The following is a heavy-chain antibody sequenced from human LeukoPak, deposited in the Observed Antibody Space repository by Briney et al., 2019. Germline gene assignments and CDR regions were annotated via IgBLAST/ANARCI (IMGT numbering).Heavy chain of an antibody. CDR1: GFTFSDYY. Sequence: KPGGSLRLSCAASGFTFSDYYMSWIRQAPGKGLEWVSYISDSSGYTKDADSVKGRFTISRDNAKKSLYLQMNSLRAEDTAVYYCARVYDSGGHYYDYFDYWGQGTLVTVSS. J-gene: IGHJ4*02. V-gene: IGHV3-11*06. CDR2: ISDSSGYT. CDR3: ARVYDSGGHYYDYFDY. D-gene: IGHD3-22*01.